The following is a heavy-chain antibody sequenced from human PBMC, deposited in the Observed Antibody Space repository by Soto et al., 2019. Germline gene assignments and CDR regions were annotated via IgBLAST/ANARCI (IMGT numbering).Heavy chain of an antibody. CDR3: ARHFPSPRGGSAAGEGWFDP. Sequence: QLQLQESGPGLVKPSETLSLTCTVSGDSIKSRSYYWGWIHQPPGKGLEWIGSISYSGNTYYRPSLRSRVARSVDTSKNQFPLNLRSVPAAYTAVYLSARHFPSPRGGSAAGEGWFDPWGQGTLVAVSS. CDR1: GDSIKSRSYY. CDR2: ISYSGNT. J-gene: IGHJ5*02. V-gene: IGHV4-39*01. D-gene: IGHD6-13*01.